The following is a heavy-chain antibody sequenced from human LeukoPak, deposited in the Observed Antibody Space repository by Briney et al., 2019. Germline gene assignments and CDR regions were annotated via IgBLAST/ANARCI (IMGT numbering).Heavy chain of an antibody. CDR3: ARTAYCGGDCPDDAFDI. CDR1: GGSISSYY. CDR2: IYYSGST. Sequence: PSETLSLTCTVSGGSISSYYWSWVRQPPGKGLEWIGYIYYSGSTNYNPSLKSRVTISVDTSKNHFSLKLSSVTAADTAVYYCARTAYCGGDCPDDAFDIWGQGTMVTVSS. V-gene: IGHV4-59*01. D-gene: IGHD2-21*01. J-gene: IGHJ3*02.